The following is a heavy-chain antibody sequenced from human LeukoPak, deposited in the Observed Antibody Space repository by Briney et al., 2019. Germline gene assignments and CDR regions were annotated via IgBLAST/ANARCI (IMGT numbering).Heavy chain of an antibody. Sequence: GASVKVSCKASGYTFTSYGINWVRQAPGQGLEWMGWISAYNGNTKHAQELQGRVTMTTDTSTSTAYMELRSLRSDDTAVYYCARAGITSGWVQNMDYWGQGTLVTVSS. CDR2: ISAYNGNT. J-gene: IGHJ4*02. CDR1: GYTFTSYG. V-gene: IGHV1-18*01. D-gene: IGHD6-19*01. CDR3: ARAGITSGWVQNMDY.